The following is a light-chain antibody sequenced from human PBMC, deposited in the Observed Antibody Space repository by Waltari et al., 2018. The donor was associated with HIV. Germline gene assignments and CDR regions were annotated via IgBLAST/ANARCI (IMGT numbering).Light chain of an antibody. CDR2: EDI. CDR1: TLPKNY. Sequence: SYELTQPPSVSVSPGKTARITCAGDTLPKNYAHWYQQKSGQATVLVSYEDIKRPSGIPERFSGSSSVTMAILTISGAQVEDEADYYCYSTESNGNHRVFGGGTKLTVL. V-gene: IGLV3-10*01. J-gene: IGLJ3*02. CDR3: YSTESNGNHRV.